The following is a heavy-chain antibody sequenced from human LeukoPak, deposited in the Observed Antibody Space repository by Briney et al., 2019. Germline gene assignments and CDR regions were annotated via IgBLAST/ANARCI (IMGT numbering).Heavy chain of an antibody. CDR3: ARHLGGDRTSGFYNY. CDR2: IYPGDSDT. J-gene: IGHJ4*02. Sequence: GESLKISCKASGYSFTYYYIGWVRQMPGKGLEWMGIIYPGDSDTKYSPSFQGQVNISADKSINTAYLEWSSLRASDTAMYYCARHLGGDRTSGFYNYWGQGTLVTVSS. D-gene: IGHD3-22*01. V-gene: IGHV5-51*01. CDR1: GYSFTYYY.